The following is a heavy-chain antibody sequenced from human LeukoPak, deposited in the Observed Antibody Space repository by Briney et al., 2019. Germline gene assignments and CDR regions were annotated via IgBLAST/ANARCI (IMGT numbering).Heavy chain of an antibody. CDR1: GFTFSSYS. V-gene: IGHV3-21*04. J-gene: IGHJ6*04. Sequence: PGGSLRLSCAASGFTFSSYSMNWVRQAPGKGLEWVSSISSSSSYIYYADSVKGRLTISRDNSKNTLYLQMNSLRAEDTAVYYCAKSYGDSYYYGMDVWGEGTTVTVSS. CDR2: ISSSSSYI. CDR3: AKSYGDSYYYGMDV. D-gene: IGHD4-17*01.